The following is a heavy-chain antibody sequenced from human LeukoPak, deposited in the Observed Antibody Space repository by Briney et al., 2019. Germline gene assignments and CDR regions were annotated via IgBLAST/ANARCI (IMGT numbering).Heavy chain of an antibody. CDR3: ARDKYDILTGYYNEYYFDY. J-gene: IGHJ4*02. Sequence: NPGGSLRLSCVASGFTFGSYSMNWVRQAPGKGLEWFSYISSGSSIMYYADSVKGRFSISRDNAKNSLFLRMDSLRDDDTAVYYCARDKYDILTGYYNEYYFDYWGQGTLVTVSS. CDR2: ISSGSSIM. D-gene: IGHD3-9*01. V-gene: IGHV3-48*02. CDR1: GFTFGSYS.